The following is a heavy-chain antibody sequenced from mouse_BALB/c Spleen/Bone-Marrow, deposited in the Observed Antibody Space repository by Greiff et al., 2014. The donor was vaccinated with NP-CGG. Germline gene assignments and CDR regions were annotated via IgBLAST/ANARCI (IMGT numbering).Heavy chain of an antibody. J-gene: IGHJ4*01. V-gene: IGHV14-3*02. Sequence: EVQLQQSGAELVKPGASVKLSCTASGFNIKDTYIYWVKQRPEQGLEWVGRIDPANGNTKYDPKFQGKATIAADTSSNTDYLQLSSLTSEDTAVYYCSRGYYDYLFALDYWGHGTSVTVSS. CDR1: GFNIKDTY. CDR2: IDPANGNT. D-gene: IGHD5-5*01. CDR3: SRGYYDYLFALDY.